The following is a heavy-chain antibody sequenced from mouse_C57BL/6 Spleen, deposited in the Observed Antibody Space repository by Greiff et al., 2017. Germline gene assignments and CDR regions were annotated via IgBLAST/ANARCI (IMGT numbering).Heavy chain of an antibody. CDR3: AMGGLGPLFAY. J-gene: IGHJ3*01. V-gene: IGHV1-69*01. D-gene: IGHD3-3*01. CDR2: IDPSDSYT. CDR1: GYTFTSYW. Sequence: VQLQQSGAELVMPGASVKLSCKASGYTFTSYWMHWVKQRPGQGLEWIGEIDPSDSYTNYNQKFKGKSTLTVDKSSSTAYMQLSSLTSEDSAVXYCAMGGLGPLFAYWGQETLVTVSA.